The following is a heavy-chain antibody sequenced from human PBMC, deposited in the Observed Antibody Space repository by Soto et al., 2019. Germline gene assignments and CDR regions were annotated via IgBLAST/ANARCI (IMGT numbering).Heavy chain of an antibody. CDR1: GYTFTSYD. D-gene: IGHD3-9*01. V-gene: IGHV1-8*01. CDR2: MNPNSGNT. J-gene: IGHJ6*03. CDR3: ARASSEYYDILTGYYYYYYYMDV. Sequence: QVQVVQSGAEVKKPGASVKVSCKASGYTFTSYDINWVRQATGQGLEGMGWMNPNSGNTGYAQKFQGRVTMTRNTSISTAYMELSSLRSEDTAVYYCARASSEYYDILTGYYYYYYYMDVWGKGTTVTVSS.